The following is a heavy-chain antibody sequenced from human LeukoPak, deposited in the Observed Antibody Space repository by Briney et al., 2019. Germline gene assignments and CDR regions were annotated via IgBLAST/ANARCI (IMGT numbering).Heavy chain of an antibody. D-gene: IGHD3/OR15-3a*01. V-gene: IGHV3-7*01. CDR1: GFTFRSHW. J-gene: IGHJ4*02. CDR3: ASDPYLANFWTGYPHY. CDR2: IKPDGIDK. Sequence: GGSLRLSCVGSGFTFRSHWVDWVRQSPGKGLEWVANIKPDGIDKYYVDSARGRFTVSRDDAKNSAFLQMNSLRAEDTALYYCASDPYLANFWTGYPHYWGQGTLVTVSS.